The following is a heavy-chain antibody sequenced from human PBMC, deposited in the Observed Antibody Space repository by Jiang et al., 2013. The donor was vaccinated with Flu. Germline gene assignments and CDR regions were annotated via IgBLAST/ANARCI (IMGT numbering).Heavy chain of an antibody. Sequence: GAEVKKPGESLKISCKGFGYTFNSHWIGWVRQMPGKGLEWMGIIYPDDSDTRYSPSFQGQVTISADKSISTAYLQWGSLKASDTAMYYCATHEFLYVFDIWGQGTLVTVSS. CDR2: IYPDDSDT. D-gene: IGHD2/OR15-2a*01. J-gene: IGHJ3*02. CDR3: ATHEFLYVFDI. V-gene: IGHV5-51*03. CDR1: GYTFNSHW.